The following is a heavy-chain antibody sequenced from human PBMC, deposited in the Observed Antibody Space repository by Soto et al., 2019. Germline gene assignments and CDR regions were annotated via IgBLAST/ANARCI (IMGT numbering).Heavy chain of an antibody. V-gene: IGHV3-33*01. CDR3: ARDGDSGSSGFDY. J-gene: IGHJ4*02. CDR1: GFTFSSYG. D-gene: IGHD1-26*01. CDR2: IWYDGSNK. Sequence: QVQLVESGGGVVQPGRSLRLSCEASGFTFSSYGMHWVRQAPGKGLEWVAVIWYDGSNKYYADSVKGRFTISRDNSKNTLYLQMNSLRAEDTAVYYCARDGDSGSSGFDYWGQGTLVTVSS.